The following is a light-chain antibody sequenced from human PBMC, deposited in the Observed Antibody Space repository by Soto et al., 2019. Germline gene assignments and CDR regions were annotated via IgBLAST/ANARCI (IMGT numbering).Light chain of an antibody. Sequence: QSALTQPPSASGSPGQSVTISCTGTSSDVGGYNYVSWYQQHPGKAPKLIIYEVSKRPSGVPDRFSGSKSGNTASLTVSGLQAEDEAEFYCSSYAGSNNLLFGGGTKLTV. J-gene: IGLJ2*01. CDR1: SSDVGGYNY. CDR2: EVS. CDR3: SSYAGSNNLL. V-gene: IGLV2-8*01.